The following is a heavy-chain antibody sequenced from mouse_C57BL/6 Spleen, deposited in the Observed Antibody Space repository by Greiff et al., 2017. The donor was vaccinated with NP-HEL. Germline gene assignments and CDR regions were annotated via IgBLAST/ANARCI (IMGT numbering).Heavy chain of an antibody. D-gene: IGHD2-4*01. CDR3: ARVGGLRRGAWFAY. V-gene: IGHV1-42*01. CDR2: INPSTGGT. Sequence: EVQLQQSGPELVKPGASVKISCKASGYSFTGYYMNWVKQSPEKSLEWIGEINPSTGGTTYNQKFKAKATLTVDKSSSTAYMQLKSLTSEDSAVYYCARVGGLRRGAWFAYWGQGTLVTVSA. CDR1: GYSFTGYY. J-gene: IGHJ3*01.